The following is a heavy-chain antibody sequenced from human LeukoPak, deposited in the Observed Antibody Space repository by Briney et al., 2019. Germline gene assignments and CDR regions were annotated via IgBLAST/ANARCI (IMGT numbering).Heavy chain of an antibody. CDR3: AELHVVVTAMGPPDAFDI. D-gene: IGHD2-21*02. V-gene: IGHV3-23*01. Sequence: GGSLRLSCAASGFTFSSYAMSWVRQAPGKGLEWVSAISGSGGSTYCADSVKGRFTISRDNSKNTLYLQMNSLRAEDTAVYYCAELHVVVTAMGPPDAFDIWDQGTMVTVSS. CDR1: GFTFSSYA. CDR2: ISGSGGST. J-gene: IGHJ3*02.